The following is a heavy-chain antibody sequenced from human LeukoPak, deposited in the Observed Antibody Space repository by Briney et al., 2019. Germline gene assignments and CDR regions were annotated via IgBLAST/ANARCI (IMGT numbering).Heavy chain of an antibody. Sequence: PGGSLRLSCAASGFTFSSYGMHWVRQAPGKGLEWVAVISYDGSNKYYADSVKGRFTISRDNSKNTLYLQMNSLRAEDTAVYYCANSFSHWGQGTLVTVSS. CDR1: GFTFSSYG. J-gene: IGHJ4*02. CDR3: ANSFSH. CDR2: ISYDGSNK. V-gene: IGHV3-30*18.